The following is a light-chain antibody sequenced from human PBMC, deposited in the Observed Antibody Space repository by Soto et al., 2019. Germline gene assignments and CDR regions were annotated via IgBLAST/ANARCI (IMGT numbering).Light chain of an antibody. V-gene: IGKV3-15*01. CDR3: QQYFEWPPMT. Sequence: PGERATLSCWASETVATNLAWYQQKPGQAPRLLISGASTRAAGISDRFRSSGSGTEFTLTISSLRSEDSAIYYCQQYFEWPPMTFGQGTKVDIK. CDR2: GAS. CDR1: ETVATN. J-gene: IGKJ1*01.